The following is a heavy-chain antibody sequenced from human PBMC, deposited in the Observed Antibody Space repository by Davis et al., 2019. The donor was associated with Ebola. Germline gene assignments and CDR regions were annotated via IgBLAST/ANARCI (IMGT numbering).Heavy chain of an antibody. CDR3: ARDSSSWSLNWFDP. CDR2: INSDGSST. Sequence: GEFLKISCAASGFTFSSYWMHWVRQAPGKGLVWVSRINSDGSSTSYADSVKGRFTISRDNAKNTLYLQMNSLRAEDTAVYYCARDSSSWSLNWFDPWGQGTLVTVSS. V-gene: IGHV3-74*01. CDR1: GFTFSSYW. J-gene: IGHJ5*02. D-gene: IGHD6-13*01.